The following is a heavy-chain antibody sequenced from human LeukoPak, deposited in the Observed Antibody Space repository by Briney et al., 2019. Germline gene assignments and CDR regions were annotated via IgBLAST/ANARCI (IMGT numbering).Heavy chain of an antibody. D-gene: IGHD2-8*01. CDR2: IYYSGST. J-gene: IGHJ4*02. Sequence: SETLSLTCTVSGGSISSSSYYWGWIRQPPGKGLEWIGSIYYSGSTYYNPSLKSRVTISVDTSMNQFSLKLSSVTAADTAVYYCARSLPYCTNGVCYYYFDYWGQGTLVTVSS. V-gene: IGHV4-39*01. CDR1: GGSISSSSYY. CDR3: ARSLPYCTNGVCYYYFDY.